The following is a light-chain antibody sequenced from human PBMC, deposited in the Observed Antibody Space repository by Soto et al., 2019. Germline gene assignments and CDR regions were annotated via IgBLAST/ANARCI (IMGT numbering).Light chain of an antibody. J-gene: IGLJ3*02. CDR3: MIWHSSAWV. Sequence: QLVLTQPSSLSASPGASPSLTCTLRSGINVATYRIYWYQQKPGSPPQYLLKYKSDSDKQQGSGVPSRFSGSKDASANAGILLISGLQSEDEADYYCMIWHSSAWVFGGGTKLTVL. CDR1: SGINVATYR. V-gene: IGLV5-45*03. CDR2: YKSDSDK.